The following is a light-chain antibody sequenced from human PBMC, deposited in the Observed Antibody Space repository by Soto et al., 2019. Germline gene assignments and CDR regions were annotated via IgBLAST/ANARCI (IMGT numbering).Light chain of an antibody. Sequence: EIVLTQSPATLSLSPGERATLSCRASQSVSSYLAWYQQKPDQAPRLLIYAASNRATGIPARFSGSGSGTDFTLTISRLEPEDFAVYYCQQRSNWPPYTFGQGTKLEIK. CDR3: QQRSNWPPYT. CDR2: AAS. V-gene: IGKV3-11*01. CDR1: QSVSSY. J-gene: IGKJ2*01.